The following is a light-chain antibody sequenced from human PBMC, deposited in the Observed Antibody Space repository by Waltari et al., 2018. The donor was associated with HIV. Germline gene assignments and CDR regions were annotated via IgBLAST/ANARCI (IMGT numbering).Light chain of an antibody. J-gene: IGLJ3*02. CDR1: DLGSKT. V-gene: IGLV3-21*01. CDR3: QVWDSNSDHWV. Sequence: SYVLTQPPSVSVAPATTARASCGGYDLGSKTAHWYLQKPGQAPVLVIFDDSDRPSGIPERFSGSNSVNTATLTISRVEAGDEADYYCQVWDSNSDHWVFGGGTKLTVL. CDR2: DDS.